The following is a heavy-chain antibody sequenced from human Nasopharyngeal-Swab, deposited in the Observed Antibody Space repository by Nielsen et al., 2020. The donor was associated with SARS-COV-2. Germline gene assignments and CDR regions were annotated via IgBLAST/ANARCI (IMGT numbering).Heavy chain of an antibody. J-gene: IGHJ4*02. D-gene: IGHD2-21*02. V-gene: IGHV1-46*01. CDR1: GYTFTSYY. CDR3: ARGPLADCGGDCSNPYYFDS. CDR2: INPSGGST. Sequence: ASVKVSCKASGYTFTSYYMHWVRQAPGQGLEWMGIINPSGGSTSYAQKFQGRVTMTRDTSTSTVYMELSSLRSEDTAVYYCARGPLADCGGDCSNPYYFDSWCQGTLVTVSS.